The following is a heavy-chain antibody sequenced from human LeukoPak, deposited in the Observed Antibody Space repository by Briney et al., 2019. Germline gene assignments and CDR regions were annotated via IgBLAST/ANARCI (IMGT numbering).Heavy chain of an antibody. Sequence: GGSLRLSCAASGFTFSSYAMHWVRQAPGKGLEWVAVISYDGSNKYYADSVKGRFTISRDNSKNTLYLQMNSLRAEDTAVYYCARVSDSSSPNRIWGQGTMVTVSS. J-gene: IGHJ3*02. V-gene: IGHV3-30*04. CDR2: ISYDGSNK. CDR3: ARVSDSSSPNRI. CDR1: GFTFSSYA. D-gene: IGHD6-6*01.